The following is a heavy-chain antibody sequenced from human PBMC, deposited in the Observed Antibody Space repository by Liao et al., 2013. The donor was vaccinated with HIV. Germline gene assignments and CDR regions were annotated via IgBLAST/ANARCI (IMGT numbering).Heavy chain of an antibody. D-gene: IGHD1-14*01. V-gene: IGHV4-4*07. CDR3: ARGGGTPDYHYYYMDV. CDR2: VYPTGST. J-gene: IGHJ6*03. CDR1: GGSISNYY. Sequence: QVQLQESGPGLVKPSETLSLTCTVSGGSISNYYWSWIRQPAGKGLEWIGRVYPTGSTNYNPSLKSRVTISVDTSKNQFSLKLTSVTAADTAVYYCARGGGTPDYHYYYMDVWGKGTTVTVYS.